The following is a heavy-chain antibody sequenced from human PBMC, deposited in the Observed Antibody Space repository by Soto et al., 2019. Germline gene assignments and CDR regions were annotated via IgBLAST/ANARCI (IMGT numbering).Heavy chain of an antibody. CDR1: GYTFTSYG. J-gene: IGHJ1*01. D-gene: IGHD2-15*01. V-gene: IGHV1-18*01. CDR2: ISAYNGNT. Sequence: QVQLVQSGAEVKKPGASVKVSCKASGYTFTSYGISWVRQAPGQGLEWMGWISAYNGNTNYAQKLQGRVTMTTDTSTSTAYMELRSLRSDDTAVYYCARDDIVVVVAAIREYFQHWGQGTLVTVS. CDR3: ARDDIVVVVAAIREYFQH.